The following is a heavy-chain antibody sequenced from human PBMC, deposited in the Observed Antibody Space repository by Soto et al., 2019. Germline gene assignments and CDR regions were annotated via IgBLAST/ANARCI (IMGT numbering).Heavy chain of an antibody. D-gene: IGHD3-16*02. V-gene: IGHV3-49*04. J-gene: IGHJ6*02. CDR1: GFTFGDYA. CDR3: TRDHYDYVWGSYRYYYYYGMDV. Sequence: GGSLRLSCTASGFTFGDYAMSWVRQAPGKGLEWVGFIRSKAYGGTTEYAASVKGRFTISRDDSKSIAYLQMNSLKTEDTAVYYCTRDHYDYVWGSYRYYYYYGMDVWGQGTTVTVSS. CDR2: IRSKAYGGTT.